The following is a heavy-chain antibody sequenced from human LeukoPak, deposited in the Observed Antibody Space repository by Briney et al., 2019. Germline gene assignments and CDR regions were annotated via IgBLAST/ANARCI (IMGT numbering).Heavy chain of an antibody. J-gene: IGHJ4*02. V-gene: IGHV4-61*02. CDR3: ARETYYEVDY. D-gene: IGHD3-22*01. CDR2: IYTTGTT. CDR1: GGSVSSGSYY. Sequence: RASETLSLTCTVSGGSVSSGSYYWSWIRQPAGKGLEWNGRIYTTGTTNYNPSFKSRVTISVDTSKNQFSLKLSSVTAADTAVYYCARETYYEVDYWGQGTLVTVSS.